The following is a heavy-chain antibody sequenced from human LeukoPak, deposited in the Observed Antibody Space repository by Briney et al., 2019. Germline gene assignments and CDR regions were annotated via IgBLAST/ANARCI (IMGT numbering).Heavy chain of an antibody. CDR2: IYYSGST. V-gene: IGHV4-59*08. CDR1: GASFSDYY. D-gene: IGHD3-9*01. CDR3: VRRVRYFGQNDY. J-gene: IGHJ4*02. Sequence: ASETLPLTCTVSGASFSDYYWSWVRQPPGKGLEWVGYIYYSGSTTYNPSLKSRVTISVDTSKNQISLKLSSVTAADSAVYYCVRRVRYFGQNDYWGQGTQVTVSS.